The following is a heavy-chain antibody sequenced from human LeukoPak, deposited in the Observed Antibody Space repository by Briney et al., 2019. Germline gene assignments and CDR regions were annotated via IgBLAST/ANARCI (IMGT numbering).Heavy chain of an antibody. CDR1: GGSFSGYY. CDR3: ARVGAGSFDY. J-gene: IGHJ4*02. Sequence: SETLSLTCAVYGGSFSGYYWNWVRQPPGKGLEWIGEINHSGSTNYNPSLKSRVTISVDTSKNQFSLKLSSVTAADTAVYYCARVGAGSFDYWGQGTLVTVSS. V-gene: IGHV4-34*01. CDR2: INHSGST. D-gene: IGHD3-10*01.